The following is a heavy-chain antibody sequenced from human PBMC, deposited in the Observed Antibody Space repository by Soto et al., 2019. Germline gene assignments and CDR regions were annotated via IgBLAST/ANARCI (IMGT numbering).Heavy chain of an antibody. D-gene: IGHD3-10*01. CDR1: GFTFSTYG. CDR3: AREAKEYYSDY. V-gene: IGHV3-33*01. Sequence: QVQLVESGGGVVQPGRSLRLSCAASGFTFSTYGMHWVRQAPGKGLEWVAAIWYDGSNKYYADSVKGRFTISRDNSKNTLYLQMNSLRAVDTAVYYCAREAKEYYSDYWGQGTLVTVSS. CDR2: IWYDGSNK. J-gene: IGHJ4*02.